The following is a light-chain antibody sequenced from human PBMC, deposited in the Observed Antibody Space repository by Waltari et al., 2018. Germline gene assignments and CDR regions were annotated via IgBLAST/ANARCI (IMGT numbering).Light chain of an antibody. CDR3: GTWDSSLSAYV. Sequence: QSVLTQPPSVSAAPGQKVTISCSGSSSNIGNNYVTWYQQLPGTAPTLLIYDNNKRPSGIPNRFSGSKSGTSATLGITGLQTGDEADYYCGTWDSSLSAYVFGTGTKVIVL. CDR2: DNN. V-gene: IGLV1-51*01. J-gene: IGLJ1*01. CDR1: SSNIGNNY.